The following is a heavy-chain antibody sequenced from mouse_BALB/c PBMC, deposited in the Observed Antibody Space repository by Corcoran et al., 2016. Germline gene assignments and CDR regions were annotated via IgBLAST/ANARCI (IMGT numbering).Heavy chain of an antibody. J-gene: IGHJ1*01. CDR2: IFPGDGSP. D-gene: IGHD1-1*01. CDR1: GYTFTRYA. Sequence: QVQLQQSGAELVKPGASVKLSCKASGYTFTRYAINWVRQRREQGLEWIGWIFPGDGSPKYNGKFKGKATLTTDKSSSTAYMQLSRLTSEDSAVEFCARRYYGSSYYWYFDVWGAGTTVTVSS. CDR3: ARRYYGSSYYWYFDV. V-gene: IGHV1-85*01.